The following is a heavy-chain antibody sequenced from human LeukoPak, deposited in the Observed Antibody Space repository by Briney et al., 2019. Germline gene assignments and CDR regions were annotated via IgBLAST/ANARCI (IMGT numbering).Heavy chain of an antibody. Sequence: GGSLRLSCAASRFTFDDYAMHWVRQAPGKGLEWVSGISWNSGRIGYADSVKGRFTISRDNAKNSLYVQMNSLRAEDTALYYCAKGGGTMVRGIIGDWGQGTLVTVSS. J-gene: IGHJ4*02. CDR2: ISWNSGRI. D-gene: IGHD3-10*01. CDR3: AKGGGTMVRGIIGD. CDR1: RFTFDDYA. V-gene: IGHV3-9*01.